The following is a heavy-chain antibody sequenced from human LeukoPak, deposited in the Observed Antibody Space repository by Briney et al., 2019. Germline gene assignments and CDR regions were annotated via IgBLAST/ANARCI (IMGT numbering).Heavy chain of an antibody. CDR2: IRYDGSNK. CDR3: AKDDLYY. D-gene: IGHD2-8*01. CDR1: GFTFSSYG. J-gene: IGHJ4*02. Sequence: GGSLRLSCAASGFTFSSYGMHWVRQAPGKGLEGVAFIRYDGSNKYFADSVKGRFTISRDNTKKTLYLQINSLRAEDTAVYYCAKDDLYYWGQGTLVTVSS. V-gene: IGHV3-30*02.